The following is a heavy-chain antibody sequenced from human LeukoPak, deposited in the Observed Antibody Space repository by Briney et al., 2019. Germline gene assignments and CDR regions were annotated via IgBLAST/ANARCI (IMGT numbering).Heavy chain of an antibody. CDR2: FSNDGSST. CDR1: GFTFSCYW. Sequence: GGSLRLSCAASGFTFSCYWMHWVRQAPGKGLVWVSRFSNDGSSTSYADSVKGRFTISRDNAKHTLYLQMNSLRAEDTAVYYCARGSIRSWFGLDYWGQGTLVTVSS. D-gene: IGHD3-10*01. CDR3: ARGSIRSWFGLDY. V-gene: IGHV3-74*01. J-gene: IGHJ4*02.